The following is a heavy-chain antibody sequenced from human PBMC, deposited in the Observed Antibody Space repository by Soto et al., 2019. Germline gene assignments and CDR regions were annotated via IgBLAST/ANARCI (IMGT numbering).Heavy chain of an antibody. D-gene: IGHD3-9*01. Sequence: EVQLLESGGGLGQPGGSLRLSCVTSGFTFSGFAMTWVRQAPGKGLEWVSGIGGSDGSTSYADSVKGRFTISRDTSKNTLYLQMSSLRVEDTAIYYCTKTRYFDFPGTFDYWGQGTQVTVSS. V-gene: IGHV3-23*01. CDR1: GFTFSGFA. CDR3: TKTRYFDFPGTFDY. J-gene: IGHJ4*02. CDR2: IGGSDGST.